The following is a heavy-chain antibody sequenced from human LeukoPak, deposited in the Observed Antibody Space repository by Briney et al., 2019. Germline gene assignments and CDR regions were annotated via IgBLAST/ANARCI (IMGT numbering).Heavy chain of an antibody. D-gene: IGHD1-26*01. CDR3: ARDKGGSYYVYCDY. CDR2: ISYDGSNK. J-gene: IGHJ4*02. V-gene: IGHV3-30-3*01. Sequence: GGSLRLSCAASGFTFSSYATHWVRQAPGKGLEWVAVISYDGSNKYYADSVKGRFTISRDNSKNTLYLQMNSLRAEDTAVYYCARDKGGSYYVYCDYWGQGTLVTVSS. CDR1: GFTFSSYA.